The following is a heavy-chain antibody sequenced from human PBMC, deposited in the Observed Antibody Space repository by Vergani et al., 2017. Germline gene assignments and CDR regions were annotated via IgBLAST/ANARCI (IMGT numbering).Heavy chain of an antibody. D-gene: IGHD6-19*01. CDR1: GGSISSHY. V-gene: IGHV4-59*08. CDR3: ARQRPGSGWSPGDFDD. CDR2: IHYSGST. Sequence: QVQLQESGPGLVKPSETLSLTCTVSGGSISSHYWSWIRQPPGKGLEWIGYIHYSGSTNYNPSLKSRVTISVDTSKNQFSLKVTSVTAADTAVYFCARQRPGSGWSPGDFDDWGQEILFTVSS. J-gene: IGHJ4*02.